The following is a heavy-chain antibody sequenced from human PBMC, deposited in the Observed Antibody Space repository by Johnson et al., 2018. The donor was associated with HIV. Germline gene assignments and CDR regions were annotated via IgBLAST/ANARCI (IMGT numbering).Heavy chain of an antibody. Sequence: QVQLVESGGGLVKPGGSLRLSCVASGFTFSDYYMTWIRQAPGKGLEWLSYISSGGTTIYYSDSVKGRFTISRDNSKNTLYLQMNSLRHEDTAVYYCARDQGELRRTHAFDIWGQGTMVTVSS. D-gene: IGHD1-14*01. V-gene: IGHV3-11*04. CDR3: ARDQGELRRTHAFDI. CDR1: GFTFSDYY. CDR2: ISSGGTTI. J-gene: IGHJ3*02.